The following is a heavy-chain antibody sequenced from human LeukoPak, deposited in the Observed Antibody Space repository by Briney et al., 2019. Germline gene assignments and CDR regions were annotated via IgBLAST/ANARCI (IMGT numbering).Heavy chain of an antibody. CDR3: ARRGLSGDYTSSYGMDV. CDR2: IYHSGST. Sequence: SETLSLTCTVSDGSISSYYWSGIRQPPGKGLEWIGYIYHSGSTNYNPSLKSRVTISLDTSKNQFSLKLSSVTAADTAVYYCARRGLSGDYTSSYGMDVWGQGTTVIVSS. V-gene: IGHV4-4*09. D-gene: IGHD4-17*01. J-gene: IGHJ6*02. CDR1: DGSISSYY.